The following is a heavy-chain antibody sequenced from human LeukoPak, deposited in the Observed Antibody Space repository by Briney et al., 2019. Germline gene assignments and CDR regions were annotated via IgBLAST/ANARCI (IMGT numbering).Heavy chain of an antibody. J-gene: IGHJ5*02. CDR1: GYTFTGYY. D-gene: IGHD6-13*01. V-gene: IGHV1-2*02. Sequence: GASVKVSCKASGYTFTGYYMHWVRQAPGQGLEWMGWINPNSGGTNYAQKFQGRVTMTRDTSISTAYMELSSLRSEDTAVYYCARDGVGSSWEYNWFDPWGQGTLVTVSS. CDR2: INPNSGGT. CDR3: ARDGVGSSWEYNWFDP.